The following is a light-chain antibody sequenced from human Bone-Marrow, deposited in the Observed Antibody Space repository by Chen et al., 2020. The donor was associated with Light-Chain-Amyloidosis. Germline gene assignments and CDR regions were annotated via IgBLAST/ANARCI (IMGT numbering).Light chain of an antibody. CDR3: QQRSNWPIT. Sequence: EIVLTQSPATLSLSPGERGTLSCRVSQSVNNYLAWYQQKPGQAPRLLIYDASNRATGIPARFSGSGSGTGFTLTISRLEPEDFAVYYCQQRSNWPITFGQGIRLEIK. V-gene: IGKV3-11*01. CDR2: DAS. CDR1: QSVNNY. J-gene: IGKJ5*01.